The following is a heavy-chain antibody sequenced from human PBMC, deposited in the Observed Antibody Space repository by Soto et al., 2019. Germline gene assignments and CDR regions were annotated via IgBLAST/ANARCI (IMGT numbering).Heavy chain of an antibody. D-gene: IGHD1-1*01. J-gene: IGHJ4*02. CDR2: ITATGDRT. V-gene: IGHV3-23*01. Sequence: GSLRLSCADSGFRFSSYSMSWVRQTPGKGLEWVAAITATGDRTYYADSVTGRFTIYRDNSKKTHYLQMTSLRAEDTAMYYCANMNGYFEYWGQGT. CDR3: ANMNGYFEY. CDR1: GFRFSSYS.